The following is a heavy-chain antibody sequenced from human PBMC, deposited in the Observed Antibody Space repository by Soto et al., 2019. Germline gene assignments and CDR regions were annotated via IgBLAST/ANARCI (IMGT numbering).Heavy chain of an antibody. D-gene: IGHD3-22*01. CDR3: ARHKRNYYDSSGYPG. Sequence: GASVKVASKASGYTFTSYWISGVRPMPGKGLEWMGRIDPSDSYTNYSPSFQGHVTISADKSISTAYLQWSSLKASDTAMYYCARHKRNYYDSSGYPGWGQGTMVTVSS. V-gene: IGHV5-10-1*01. CDR1: GYTFTSYW. CDR2: IDPSDSYT. J-gene: IGHJ3*01.